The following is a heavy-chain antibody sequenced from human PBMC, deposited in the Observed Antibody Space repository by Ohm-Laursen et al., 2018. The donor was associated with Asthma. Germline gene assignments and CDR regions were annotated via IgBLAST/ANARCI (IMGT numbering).Heavy chain of an antibody. D-gene: IGHD3-10*01. V-gene: IGHV1-24*01. J-gene: IGHJ4*02. CDR2: FDPEDGET. CDR1: GYTLTELS. Sequence: SVKVSCKVSGYTLTELSMHWVRQAPGKGLEWMGGFDPEDGETIYAQKFQGRVTMTEDTSTDTAYMELSSLRSEDTAVYYCATDPRGRRWFREFRFDYWGQGTLVTVSS. CDR3: ATDPRGRRWFREFRFDY.